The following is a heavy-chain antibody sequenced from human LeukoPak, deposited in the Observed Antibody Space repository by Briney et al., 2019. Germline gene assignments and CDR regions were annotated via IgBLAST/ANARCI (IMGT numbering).Heavy chain of an antibody. CDR3: ARAPVAGPCYFDF. Sequence: PGGSLRLSCAASGFTFSSHWMSWVRQAPGRGLEWVSSMSGGGAYIYYADSVRGRFTISRDNAKNSLYLQMNSLRAEDTAVYYCARAPVAGPCYFDFWGQGALVTVSS. J-gene: IGHJ4*02. CDR2: MSGGGAYI. D-gene: IGHD6-19*01. CDR1: GFTFSSHW. V-gene: IGHV3-21*01.